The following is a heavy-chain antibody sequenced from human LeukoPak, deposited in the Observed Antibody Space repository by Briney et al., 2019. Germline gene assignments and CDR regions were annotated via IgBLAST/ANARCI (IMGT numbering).Heavy chain of an antibody. CDR1: GYTFTGYY. D-gene: IGHD3-3*01. CDR3: ARGDFRDPRNYYYYYGMDV. Sequence: ASVKVSCKASGYTFTGYYMHWVRRAPGQGLEWMGWISPNSGGTNYAQKFQGRVTMTRDTSISTAYMELSRLRSDDTAVYYCARGDFRDPRNYYYYYGMDVWGQGTTVTVSS. CDR2: ISPNSGGT. V-gene: IGHV1-2*02. J-gene: IGHJ6*02.